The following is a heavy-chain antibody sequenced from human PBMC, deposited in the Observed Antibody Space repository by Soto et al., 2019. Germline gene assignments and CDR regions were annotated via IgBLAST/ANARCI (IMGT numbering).Heavy chain of an antibody. J-gene: IGHJ4*02. CDR3: ARGGELAGWMPFDS. CDR1: GGTFNTYG. Sequence: QVHLVQSGAEVKKPGYSVKVSCRASGGTFNTYGFNWVRQAPGQGLEWMGGIIPLFGTTTYAQNLQGRVTSTADQSTTTAYMEMSGLTSEDTAVYFCARGGELAGWMPFDSWGQGTLVTVSS. V-gene: IGHV1-69*01. CDR2: IIPLFGTT. D-gene: IGHD6-19*01.